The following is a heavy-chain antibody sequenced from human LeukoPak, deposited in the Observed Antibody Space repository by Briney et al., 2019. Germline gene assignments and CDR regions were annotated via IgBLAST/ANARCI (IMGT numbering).Heavy chain of an antibody. J-gene: IGHJ3*02. D-gene: IGHD3-3*01. V-gene: IGHV4-61*02. CDR1: GGSISGGSYY. CDR3: ARVSLRFLEWLLPGAFDI. CDR2: IYTSGST. Sequence: SETLSLTCTVSGGSISGGSYYWSWIRQPAGKGLEWIGRIYTSGSTNYNPSLKSRVTISIDTSKNQFSLKLSSVTAADTAVYYCARVSLRFLEWLLPGAFDIWGQGTMVTVSS.